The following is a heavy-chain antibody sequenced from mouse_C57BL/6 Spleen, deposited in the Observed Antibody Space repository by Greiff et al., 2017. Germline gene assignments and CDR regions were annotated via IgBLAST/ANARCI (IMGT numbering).Heavy chain of an antibody. V-gene: IGHV1-18*01. D-gene: IGHD2-1*01. CDR2: INPNNGST. CDR3: ARSYGNYRSWFAY. Sequence: VQLQQSGPELVKPGASVKIPCKASGYTFTDYNMDWVKQSHGKSLEWIGDINPNNGSTIYNQKFKGKATLTVDKSSSTAYMELRSLTSEDTAVYYCARSYGNYRSWFAYWGQGTLVTVSA. J-gene: IGHJ3*01. CDR1: GYTFTDYN.